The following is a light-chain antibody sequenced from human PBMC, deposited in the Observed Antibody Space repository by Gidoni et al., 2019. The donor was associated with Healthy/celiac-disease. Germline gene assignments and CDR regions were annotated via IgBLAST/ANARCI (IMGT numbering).Light chain of an antibody. J-gene: IGKJ4*01. CDR2: AAS. CDR3: QQRYSTPLT. Sequence: IQMTQSPSSRSASVGDRVTITCRASQSISSYLNWYQQKPGEAPKLLIYAASSLQSGVPSRFSGSGSWTDFTLTISSLLPEDFATYYCQQRYSTPLTFGGGTKVEIK. CDR1: QSISSY. V-gene: IGKV1-39*01.